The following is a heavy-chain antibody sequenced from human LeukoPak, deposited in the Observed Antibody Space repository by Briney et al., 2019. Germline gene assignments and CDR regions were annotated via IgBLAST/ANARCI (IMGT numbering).Heavy chain of an antibody. CDR1: RFTFSSSW. Sequence: PGGSLRLSCAASRFTFSSSWMTWVRQPLGKGLEYVANIKEDGSQKCCEDSVKGRFTISRDNVKNSLYLQMDSLRAEDTAVYFCARNLAYNAFDIWGQGTVVTVSS. J-gene: IGHJ3*02. V-gene: IGHV3-7*01. CDR2: IKEDGSQK. D-gene: IGHD1-1*01. CDR3: ARNLAYNAFDI.